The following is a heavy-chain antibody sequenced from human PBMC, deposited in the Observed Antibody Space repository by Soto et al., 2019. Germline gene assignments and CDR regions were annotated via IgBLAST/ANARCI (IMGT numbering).Heavy chain of an antibody. J-gene: IGHJ3*02. Sequence: QVQLVQSGAEVKKPGSSVKVSCKASGGTFSSYAISWVRQAPGQGLEWMGGIIPIFGTANYAQKFQGRVTFPADESTSTAYMELSSMGSEDPAVYYWEGVWDPPMDAFDIWGQGTMVTVSS. D-gene: IGHD6-13*01. CDR3: EGVWDPPMDAFDI. CDR2: IIPIFGTA. V-gene: IGHV1-69*12. CDR1: GGTFSSYA.